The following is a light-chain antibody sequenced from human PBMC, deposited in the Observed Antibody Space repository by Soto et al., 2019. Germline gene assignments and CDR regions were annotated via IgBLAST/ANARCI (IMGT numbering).Light chain of an antibody. Sequence: QSALTQPASVSGSPGQSSTISCTGTSSDVGGYNYVSWYQQHPGKAPKLMIYDVSNRPSGVSNRFSGSKSGNTASLTISGLQAEDEADYYCRSYTSSSTLYVVFGAGTKLTVL. CDR1: SSDVGGYNY. CDR2: DVS. V-gene: IGLV2-14*01. J-gene: IGLJ2*01. CDR3: RSYTSSSTLYVV.